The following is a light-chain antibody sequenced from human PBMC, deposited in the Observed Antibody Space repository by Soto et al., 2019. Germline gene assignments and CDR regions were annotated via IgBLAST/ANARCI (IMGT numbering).Light chain of an antibody. CDR2: GNS. CDR1: STNIGAGYD. V-gene: IGLV1-40*01. CDR3: QSYDCSLSGCHVV. J-gene: IGLJ2*01. Sequence: QSVLTQPPSVSGAPGQWVTISCTGSSTNIGAGYDVHWYQQLPGTAPKLLIYGNSNRPSGVSDRFSGSKSGTSASLAITGLQAEDEADYYCQSYDCSLSGCHVVFGGGTKLTVL.